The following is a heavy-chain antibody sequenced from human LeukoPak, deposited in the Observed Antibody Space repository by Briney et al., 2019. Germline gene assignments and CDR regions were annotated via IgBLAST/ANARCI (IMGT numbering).Heavy chain of an antibody. V-gene: IGHV3-30*04. CDR2: ISYDGSVE. J-gene: IGHJ4*02. CDR1: GFTFSNYA. Sequence: GGSLRLSCASSGFTFSNYAMHWVRQAPGKGLEWVALISYDGSVEKNAASVKGRFTISRDNSKNTLYLQMNSLRTEDTAVYYCARALGSSWDSSLDSWGQGTLVPVSS. D-gene: IGHD6-13*01. CDR3: ARALGSSWDSSLDS.